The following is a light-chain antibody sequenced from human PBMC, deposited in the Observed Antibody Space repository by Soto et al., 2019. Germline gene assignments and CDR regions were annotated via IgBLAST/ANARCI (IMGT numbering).Light chain of an antibody. J-gene: IGKJ4*01. V-gene: IGKV1-33*01. Sequence: DIQLTQSPSSLSASVGDRITITRQASRDIAHYLSWYQQKPGKAPQLLVYDASKLQTGVPSRFSGSASGTDFTFAISSLQPEDRATYFCQQYDDLPLTFGGGTKVEIK. CDR3: QQYDDLPLT. CDR1: RDIAHY. CDR2: DAS.